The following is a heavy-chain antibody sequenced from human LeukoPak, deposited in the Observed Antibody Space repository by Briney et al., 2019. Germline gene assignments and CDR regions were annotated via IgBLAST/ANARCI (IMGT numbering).Heavy chain of an antibody. CDR3: LAWQQLVFERLSERWFYP. D-gene: IGHD6-13*01. J-gene: IGHJ5*02. Sequence: GGSLRLSCAASGFTFSSYAMHWVRQAPGKGLGWVAVISYDGSNKYYADSLKGRFTISRDNSKNTLYLQMNSLRAEDTAVYYCLAWQQLVFERLSERWFYPWGQGTLVTVSS. V-gene: IGHV3-30*04. CDR2: ISYDGSNK. CDR1: GFTFSSYA.